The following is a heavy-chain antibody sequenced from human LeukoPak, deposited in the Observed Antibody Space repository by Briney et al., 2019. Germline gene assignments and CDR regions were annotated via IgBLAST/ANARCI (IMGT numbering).Heavy chain of an antibody. Sequence: GGSLRLSCAASGFTFSSYWMSWVRQAPGKGLEWVANIKQDGSEKYYVDSVKGRFTISRDNAKNSLYLQMNSLRAEDTAVYYCAKDQPDIVVVVAATPNWFDPWGQGTLVTVSS. CDR3: AKDQPDIVVVVAATPNWFDP. J-gene: IGHJ5*02. D-gene: IGHD2-15*01. CDR1: GFTFSSYW. V-gene: IGHV3-7*01. CDR2: IKQDGSEK.